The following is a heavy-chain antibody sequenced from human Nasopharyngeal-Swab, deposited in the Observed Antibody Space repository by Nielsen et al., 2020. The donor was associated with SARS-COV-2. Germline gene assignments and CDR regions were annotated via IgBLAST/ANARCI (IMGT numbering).Heavy chain of an antibody. J-gene: IGHJ4*02. V-gene: IGHV1-46*01. Sequence: ASVKVSCKASGYTFTSYYMHWVRQAPGQGLEWMGIINPSGGSTSYAQKFQGRVTMTRDTSTSTVYMELSSLRSEDTAVYYCVRDLPYDFWSGEQGRGFDYWGQGTLVTVSS. CDR1: GYTFTSYY. D-gene: IGHD3-3*01. CDR3: VRDLPYDFWSGEQGRGFDY. CDR2: INPSGGST.